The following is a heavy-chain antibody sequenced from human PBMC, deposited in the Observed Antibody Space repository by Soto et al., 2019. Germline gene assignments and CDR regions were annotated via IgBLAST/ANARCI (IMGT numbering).Heavy chain of an antibody. CDR3: ARVRLIAAAGTSAFDI. CDR2: INAGNGNT. J-gene: IGHJ3*02. V-gene: IGHV1-3*01. D-gene: IGHD6-13*01. CDR1: GYSFTTYA. Sequence: ASVKVSCKASGYSFTTYAMHWVRQAPGQRLEWMGWINAGNGNTKYSQKFQGRVTITRDTSASTAYMELSSLRSEDTAVYYCARVRLIAAAGTSAFDIWGQGTMVTVSS.